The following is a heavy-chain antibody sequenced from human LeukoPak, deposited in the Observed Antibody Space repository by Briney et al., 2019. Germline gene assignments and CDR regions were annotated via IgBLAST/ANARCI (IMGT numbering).Heavy chain of an antibody. CDR3: AREPPRGGIAVGQFAFDI. Sequence: PGGSLRLSCAASGFTFSSYSMNWARQAPGKGLEWVSSISSSSSYIYYADSVKGRFTISRDNAKNSLYLQVNSLRAEDTAVYYCAREPPRGGIAVGQFAFDIWGQGTMVTVSS. CDR2: ISSSSSYI. V-gene: IGHV3-21*01. CDR1: GFTFSSYS. D-gene: IGHD6-19*01. J-gene: IGHJ3*02.